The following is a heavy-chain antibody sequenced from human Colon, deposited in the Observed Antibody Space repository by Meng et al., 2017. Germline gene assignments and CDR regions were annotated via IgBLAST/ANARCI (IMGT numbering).Heavy chain of an antibody. CDR3: ARDLPVDS. CDR2: VYYTGAT. Sequence: GSLRLSCTVSGGSMSDYYWSWIRQPPGKRPEWIGYVYYTGATNYNPSLRSRVTISLDTSKNQFSLKLTSMTAADTAVYYCARDLPVDSWGQGTLVTVSS. J-gene: IGHJ4*02. CDR1: GGSMSDYY. V-gene: IGHV4-59*01. D-gene: IGHD1-14*01.